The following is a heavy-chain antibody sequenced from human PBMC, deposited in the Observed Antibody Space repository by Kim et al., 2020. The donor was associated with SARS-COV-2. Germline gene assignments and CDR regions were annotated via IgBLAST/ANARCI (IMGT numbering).Heavy chain of an antibody. CDR3: ARPSNSYGMDV. CDR1: GYSFTSHW. Sequence: GASLKISCEGSGYSFTSHWIAWVRQTPGKGLEWMGIIYPGDSNTRYSPSFQGQVTISADKSISTAYLQWSSLKASDTAMYYCARPSNSYGMDVWGQGTTVTVSS. CDR2: IYPGDSNT. J-gene: IGHJ6*02. V-gene: IGHV5-51*01.